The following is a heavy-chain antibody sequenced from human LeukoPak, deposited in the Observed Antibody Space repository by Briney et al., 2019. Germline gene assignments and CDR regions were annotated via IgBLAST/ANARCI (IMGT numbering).Heavy chain of an antibody. J-gene: IGHJ4*02. V-gene: IGHV4-38-2*01. Sequence: SETLSLTCAVPGYSISSGYYWSWIRQPPGRELEWIATAYHSGNRYYNPSLRSRVTISVDTSENQFSLSVNTVTAADTALYFCARGGELRYFDYWGQGTLVTVSS. CDR1: GYSISSGYY. D-gene: IGHD3-9*01. CDR3: ARGGELRYFDY. CDR2: AYHSGNR.